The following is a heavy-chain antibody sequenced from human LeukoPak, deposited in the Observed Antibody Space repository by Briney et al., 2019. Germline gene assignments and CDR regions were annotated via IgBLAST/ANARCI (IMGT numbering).Heavy chain of an antibody. D-gene: IGHD3-10*01. CDR3: VSETMVRGD. Sequence: GGSLRLSCAASRFTFSSYWMHWVRQAPGKGLVWVSRIKSDGSSTSYADSVKGRFTISRDNAKNTLYLQMNSLRAEDTAVYYCVSETMVRGDWGQGTLVTVSS. CDR2: IKSDGSST. J-gene: IGHJ4*02. CDR1: RFTFSSYW. V-gene: IGHV3-74*01.